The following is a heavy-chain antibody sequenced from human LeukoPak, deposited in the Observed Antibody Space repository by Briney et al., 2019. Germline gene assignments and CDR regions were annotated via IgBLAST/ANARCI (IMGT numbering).Heavy chain of an antibody. V-gene: IGHV4-34*01. CDR1: GGSFSGYY. D-gene: IGHD5-18*01. J-gene: IGHJ4*02. CDR2: INHSGST. Sequence: SETLSLTCAVYGGSFSGYYWSWIRQPPGKGLEWIGEINHSGSTNYNPSLKSRVTISVDTSKNQFSLKLSSVTAADTAVYYCARGGHVDTAMAIDYWGQGTLVTVSS. CDR3: ARGGHVDTAMAIDY.